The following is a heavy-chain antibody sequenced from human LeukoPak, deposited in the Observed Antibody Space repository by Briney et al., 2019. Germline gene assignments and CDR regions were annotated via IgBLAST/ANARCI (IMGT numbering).Heavy chain of an antibody. CDR1: GFTFSNAC. Sequence: GGSLRLSCAVSGFTFSNACMSWVRQAPGKGLEWVGHIKTKTDGGTTDYAAPVKGRFTISRDDSKNTLYLQMNSLKTEDTALYYCTTGTWIQLWLADYWGQGTLVTVSS. CDR2: IKTKTDGGTT. V-gene: IGHV3-15*01. J-gene: IGHJ4*02. D-gene: IGHD5-18*01. CDR3: TTGTWIQLWLADY.